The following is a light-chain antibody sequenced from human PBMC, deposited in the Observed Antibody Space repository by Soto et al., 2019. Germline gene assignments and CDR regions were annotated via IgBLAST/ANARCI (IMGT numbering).Light chain of an antibody. Sequence: DIQMTQSPSTLPASVGDRVTITCRASQSVSWWLAWYQQKPGKAPKLLIYDASSLESGVPSRFTGSGSGTEFTLTISSLQPDYVATYYCQQYNSYSPTFGQGTMVELK. V-gene: IGKV1-5*01. J-gene: IGKJ1*01. CDR3: QQYNSYSPT. CDR1: QSVSWW. CDR2: DAS.